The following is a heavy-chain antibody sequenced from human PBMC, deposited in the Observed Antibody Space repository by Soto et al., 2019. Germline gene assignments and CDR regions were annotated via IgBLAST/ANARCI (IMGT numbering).Heavy chain of an antibody. J-gene: IGHJ4*02. D-gene: IGHD6-6*01. Sequence: QVQLVQSGDEVKTPGASVKVSCKASGYTFTSYGISWVRQAPGQWREWMGWISAYNGNTNYAQKLQGRGTMTTDTAPSTGDMELRSLSSDDTAVYYCARAWYSSSSPLDSWGQGTLVTVSS. CDR1: GYTFTSYG. V-gene: IGHV1-18*01. CDR2: ISAYNGNT. CDR3: ARAWYSSSSPLDS.